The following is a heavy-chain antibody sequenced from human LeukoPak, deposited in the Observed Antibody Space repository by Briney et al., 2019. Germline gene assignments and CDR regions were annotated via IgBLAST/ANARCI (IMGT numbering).Heavy chain of an antibody. J-gene: IGHJ5*02. CDR2: IYSGGST. CDR3: ARGRLELPS. V-gene: IGHV3-53*01. CDR1: GFTFSSYA. Sequence: GGSLRLSCAASGFTFSSYALSWVRQAPGKGLEWVSVIYSGGSTYYADSVKGRFTISRDNSKNTLYLQMNSLRAEDTAVYYCARGRLELPSWGQGTLVTVSS. D-gene: IGHD1-7*01.